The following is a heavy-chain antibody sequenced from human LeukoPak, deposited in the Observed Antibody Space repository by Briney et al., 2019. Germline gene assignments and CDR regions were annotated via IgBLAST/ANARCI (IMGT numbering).Heavy chain of an antibody. CDR2: ISSSGRST. V-gene: IGHV3-23*01. Sequence: GGSLRLSCTASGFTFSSYAMSWVRQTPGKGLEWVSSISSSGRSTYCADSVKGRFTISRDNSKNTLYLQMNSLRAEDTAVYYCATDSSGWHNFDYWGQGTLVTVSS. CDR1: GFTFSSYA. CDR3: ATDSSGWHNFDY. D-gene: IGHD6-19*01. J-gene: IGHJ4*02.